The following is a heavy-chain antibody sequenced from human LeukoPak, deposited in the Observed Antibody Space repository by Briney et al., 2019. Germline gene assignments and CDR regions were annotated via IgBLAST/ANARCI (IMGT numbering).Heavy chain of an antibody. D-gene: IGHD6-13*01. Sequence: GGSLRLSCAASGFTCSSMPMTWARQAPGKGLEWVSLISGSGGTTYYADSVKGRFTISRHNSKNTLFLQMYSLRAEDTAAYYCAKPREYSSTWSGVDHWGQGSLVTVSS. CDR3: AKPREYSSTWSGVDH. J-gene: IGHJ4*02. CDR2: ISGSGGTT. CDR1: GFTCSSMP. V-gene: IGHV3-23*01.